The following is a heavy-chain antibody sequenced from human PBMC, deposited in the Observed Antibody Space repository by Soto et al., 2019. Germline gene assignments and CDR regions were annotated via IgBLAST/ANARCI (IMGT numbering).Heavy chain of an antibody. CDR2: IWYDARKT. Sequence: QVYLVESGGGVVQPGTSLRLSCAASGFTYSHYAMQWARQAPGKGLEWVAIIWYDARKTYYADSVKGRFTISRDNSKNRLDLQMNSLRVEDTAMCYCARGADGIEGVGGAFDVWGQGTMVTVSS. V-gene: IGHV3-33*01. D-gene: IGHD3-3*01. CDR1: GFTYSHYA. J-gene: IGHJ3*01. CDR3: ARGADGIEGVGGAFDV.